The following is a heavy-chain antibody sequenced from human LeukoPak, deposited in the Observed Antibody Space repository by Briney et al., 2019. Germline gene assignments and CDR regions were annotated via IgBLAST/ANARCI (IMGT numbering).Heavy chain of an antibody. J-gene: IGHJ4*02. CDR2: ISYDGSNK. Sequence: PGGSLRLSCAASGFTFSSYGMYWVRQAPGKRLEWVAVISYDGSNKYYADSVKGRFTISRDNSKNTLYLQMSSLRTEDTAIYYCVKAQYDFWSGLDYWGQGTLVTVSS. CDR3: VKAQYDFWSGLDY. V-gene: IGHV3-30*18. CDR1: GFTFSSYG. D-gene: IGHD3-3*01.